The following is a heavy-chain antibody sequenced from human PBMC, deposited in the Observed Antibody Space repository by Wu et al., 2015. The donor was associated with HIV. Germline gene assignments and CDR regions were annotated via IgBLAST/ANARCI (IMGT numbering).Heavy chain of an antibody. Sequence: QVQLVQSGAEVKKPGASVKVSCKASGYTFTSYGISWVRQAPGQGLEWMGWISAYNGNTNYAQKLQGRVTMTTDTSTSTAYMELRSLRSDDTAVYYCARDRPPWIQLSVPWSLYDYYYYIGRRGDKGTTVTVSS. V-gene: IGHV1-18*01. CDR2: ISAYNGNT. D-gene: IGHD5-18*01. CDR3: ARDRPPWIQLSVPWSLYDYYYYIGRR. CDR1: GYTFTSYG. J-gene: IGHJ6*03.